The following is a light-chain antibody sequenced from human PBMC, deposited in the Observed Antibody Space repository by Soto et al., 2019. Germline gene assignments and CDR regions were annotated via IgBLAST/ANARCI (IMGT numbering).Light chain of an antibody. CDR1: SSDVGGYNY. Sequence: QSALTQPASVSGSPGQSITISCTGTSSDVGGYNYVSWYQQHPGKAPKLMLYEVSNRPSGVSNRFSGSKSGNTAPLTISGLQAEDEADYYCSSYTSSSTLVFGTGTKVTVL. CDR2: EVS. CDR3: SSYTSSSTLV. J-gene: IGLJ1*01. V-gene: IGLV2-14*01.